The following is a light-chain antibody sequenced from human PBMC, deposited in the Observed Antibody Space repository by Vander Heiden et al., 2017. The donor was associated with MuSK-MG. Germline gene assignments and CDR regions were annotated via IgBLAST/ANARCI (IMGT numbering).Light chain of an antibody. J-gene: IGKJ2*01. CDR3: QQCDSSPRT. CDR2: AGS. CDR1: QSMINY. V-gene: IGKV1-39*01. Sequence: SQMTQSPTSLSASIGDRVTITCRASQSMINYLNWYQQKTGKAPKLLIYAGSSVHSGVPSRFSGGGSETEFTLTISSLQPEDFATYYCQQCDSSPRTFGQGTRLEIK.